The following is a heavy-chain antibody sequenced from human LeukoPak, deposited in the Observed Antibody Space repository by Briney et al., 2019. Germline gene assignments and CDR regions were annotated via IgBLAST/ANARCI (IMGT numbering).Heavy chain of an antibody. CDR1: GGSIGTNF. Sequence: PSETLYLTCSVSGGSIGTNFWSWIRQVPGNGLEWIGYRSYSGSTNYNPSLKSRVSISIDTSKNQFSLELNSVTAADTAAYYCARSYTHHIHSSSWHFDYWGQGTLVTVSS. CDR2: RSYSGST. CDR3: ARSYTHHIHSSSWHFDY. V-gene: IGHV4-59*01. D-gene: IGHD6-13*01. J-gene: IGHJ4*02.